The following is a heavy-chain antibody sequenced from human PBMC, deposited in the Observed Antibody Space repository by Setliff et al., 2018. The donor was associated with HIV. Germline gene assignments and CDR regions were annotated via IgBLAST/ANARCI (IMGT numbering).Heavy chain of an antibody. CDR2: INVGSGDT. Sequence: ASVKVSCKASGGIFSSYAINWVRQAPGQSLEWMGWINVGSGDTKYSQELQGRISITRDTSANTAHMELSSLRSDDTAVYFCARGALLAAFDFDHWGHGTLVTVSS. D-gene: IGHD2-21*01. CDR3: ARGALLAAFDFDH. J-gene: IGHJ4*01. CDR1: GGIFSSYA. V-gene: IGHV1-3*01.